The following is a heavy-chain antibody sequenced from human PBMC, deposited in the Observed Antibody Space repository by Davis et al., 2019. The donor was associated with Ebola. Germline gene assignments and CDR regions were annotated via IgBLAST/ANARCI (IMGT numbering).Heavy chain of an antibody. CDR2: IYPGYSYT. CDR1: RYSFTSYW. J-gene: IGHJ3*02. Sequence: GESLKTPRKGSRYSFTSYWLGLVRHMPGKGLGWTGIIYPGYSYTRYSPSFQGQVTISADKSISTAYLQWSSLKASDTAMYYCARSDSNYVPPFDIWGQGTMVTVSS. D-gene: IGHD4-11*01. V-gene: IGHV5-51*01. CDR3: ARSDSNYVPPFDI.